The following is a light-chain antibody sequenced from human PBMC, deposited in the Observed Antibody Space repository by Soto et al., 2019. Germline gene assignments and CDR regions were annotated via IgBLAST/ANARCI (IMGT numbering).Light chain of an antibody. CDR1: SSDVGGYNY. Sequence: QSALTQPASVSGSPGQSITISCTGTSSDVGGYNYVSWYQQHPGKAPKLMIYDVSNRPSGVSNRFSGSKSGNTASLTISGLQAEDEAEYYCSSYTSSSTWVFGGGTKRTVL. CDR2: DVS. J-gene: IGLJ3*02. V-gene: IGLV2-14*01. CDR3: SSYTSSSTWV.